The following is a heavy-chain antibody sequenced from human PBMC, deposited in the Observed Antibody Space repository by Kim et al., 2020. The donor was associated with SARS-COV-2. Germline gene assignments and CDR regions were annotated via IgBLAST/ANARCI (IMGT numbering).Heavy chain of an antibody. CDR3: ARGGSGWYGGYNWFDP. Sequence: SVQGRFTITRDNAKNSLYLQMNSLRAEDTAVYYCARGGSGWYGGYNWFDPWGQGTLVTVSS. V-gene: IGHV3-11*05. J-gene: IGHJ5*02. D-gene: IGHD6-19*01.